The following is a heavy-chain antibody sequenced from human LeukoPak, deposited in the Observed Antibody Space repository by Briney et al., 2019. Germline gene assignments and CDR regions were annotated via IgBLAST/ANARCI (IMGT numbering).Heavy chain of an antibody. Sequence: PGGSLRLSCAASGFTFTNAWMNWVRQAPGKGLEWVGRIKSETDGGTIDYAAPVKGRFTISRDDSKTTLYLQMNSLETEDTAVYYCARDRDSSGSWEVNFDHWGQGTLVTVSS. CDR3: ARDRDSSGSWEVNFDH. D-gene: IGHD6-13*01. J-gene: IGHJ4*02. V-gene: IGHV3-15*01. CDR1: GFTFTNAW. CDR2: IKSETDGGTI.